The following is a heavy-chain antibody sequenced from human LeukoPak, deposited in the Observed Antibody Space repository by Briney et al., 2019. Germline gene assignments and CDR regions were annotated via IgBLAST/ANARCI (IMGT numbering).Heavy chain of an antibody. CDR1: GYTFTSYD. V-gene: IGHV1-8*03. CDR3: ARAYSSSWYYYYMDV. Sequence: ASVKVSCKASGYTFTSYDINWVRQASGQGLEWMGWMNPNSGNTGYAQKFQGRVTITRNTSISTAYMELSSLRSDDTAVYYCARAYSSSWYYYYMDVWGKGTTVTVSS. CDR2: MNPNSGNT. J-gene: IGHJ6*03. D-gene: IGHD6-13*01.